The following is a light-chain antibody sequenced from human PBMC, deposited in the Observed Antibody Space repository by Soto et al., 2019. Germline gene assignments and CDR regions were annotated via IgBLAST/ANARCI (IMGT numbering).Light chain of an antibody. CDR2: SAS. CDR3: QQSYSTPPT. V-gene: IGKV1-39*01. Sequence: DIQMTQSPSSLSASVGDRVTITCRASQTISTYLNWYQQKPGRAPKLLIYSASSLQSLVPSRFSGSGSGTDFTLTISSLQPEDVATYYCQQSYSTPPTFGLGTKVDIK. CDR1: QTISTY. J-gene: IGKJ1*01.